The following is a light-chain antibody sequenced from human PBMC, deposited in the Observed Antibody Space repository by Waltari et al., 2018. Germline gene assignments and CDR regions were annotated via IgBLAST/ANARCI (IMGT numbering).Light chain of an antibody. CDR3: QQRSNWPPLT. Sequence: EIVLTQSPATLSLSPGERATLSCRASQSVSSYLAWYQQKPGQAPRLLIYEASTRAHGIPARFSGSGSGTDFTLTISSLEPEDFAVYYCQQRSNWPPLTFGPGTKVDIK. CDR1: QSVSSY. V-gene: IGKV3-11*01. CDR2: EAS. J-gene: IGKJ3*01.